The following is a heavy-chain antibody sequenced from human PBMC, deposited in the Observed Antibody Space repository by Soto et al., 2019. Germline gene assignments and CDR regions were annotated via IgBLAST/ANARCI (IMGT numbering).Heavy chain of an antibody. V-gene: IGHV4-34*01. CDR3: AAIPIFGVAIKHLTLDY. CDR1: GGSFSGYY. CDR2: INHSGST. D-gene: IGHD3-3*01. Sequence: PSEILSLTCAVYGGSFSGYYWSWIRQPPGKGLEWIGEINHSGSTNYNPSLKSRVTISVDTSKNQFSLKLSSVTAADTAVYYCAAIPIFGVAIKHLTLDYWGQGTLVTSPQ. J-gene: IGHJ4*02.